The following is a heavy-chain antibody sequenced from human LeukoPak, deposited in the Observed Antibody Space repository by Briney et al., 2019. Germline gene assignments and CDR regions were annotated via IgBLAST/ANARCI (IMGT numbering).Heavy chain of an antibody. CDR1: GFTFDDYA. V-gene: IGHV3-9*01. CDR3: AKGSGSYRNWFDP. Sequence: PGGSLRLSCAASGFTFDDYAMHWVRQAPGKGLEWVSGISWNSGSIGYADSVKGRFTISRDNAKNSLYLQMNSLRAEDTALYYCAKGSGSYRNWFDPWGQGTLVTVSS. D-gene: IGHD1-26*01. CDR2: ISWNSGSI. J-gene: IGHJ5*02.